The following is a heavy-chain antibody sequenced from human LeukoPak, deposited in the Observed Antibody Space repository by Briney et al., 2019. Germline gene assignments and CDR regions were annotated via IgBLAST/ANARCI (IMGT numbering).Heavy chain of an antibody. CDR3: AKYATGYQPNFDY. V-gene: IGHV3-23*01. Sequence: GGSLRLSCAGSGFTFETYAMTWVRQAPGKGLEWVSVIGPSGAVTHYAESVKGRFTISRDNSKNTLYLQMNSLRVEDTAIYFCAKYATGYQPNFDYWGQGTLATVSS. J-gene: IGHJ4*01. D-gene: IGHD5-12*01. CDR2: IGPSGAVT. CDR1: GFTFETYA.